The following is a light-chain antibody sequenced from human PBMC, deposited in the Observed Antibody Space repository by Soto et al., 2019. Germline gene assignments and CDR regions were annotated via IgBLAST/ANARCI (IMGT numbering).Light chain of an antibody. J-gene: IGLJ2*01. V-gene: IGLV1-40*01. CDR1: SSNIGAGFG. CDR2: RNN. CDR3: QAFDVNVSALL. Sequence: QSVLTQPPSASGAPGQRVTISCTGSSSNIGAGFGVPWYQQFPRTAPRLLIYRNNNRPSGVPDRFSASKSGTSASLAITGLRAEDEADYYCQAFDVNVSALLFGVGTKLTVL.